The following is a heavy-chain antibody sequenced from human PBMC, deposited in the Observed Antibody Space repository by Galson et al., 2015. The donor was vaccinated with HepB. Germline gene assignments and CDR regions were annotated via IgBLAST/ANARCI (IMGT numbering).Heavy chain of an antibody. D-gene: IGHD3-3*01. V-gene: IGHV1-18*01. J-gene: IGHJ3*02. CDR3: ARDTYYGVIIAHDAFDI. Sequence: QSGAEVKKPGASVKVSCKASGYTFTSYGISWVRQAPGQGLEWMGWISAYNGNTNYAQKLQGRVTMTTDTPTSTAYMELRSLTSDDTAVHYCARDTYYGVIIAHDAFDIWGQGTMVTVSS. CDR2: ISAYNGNT. CDR1: GYTFTSYG.